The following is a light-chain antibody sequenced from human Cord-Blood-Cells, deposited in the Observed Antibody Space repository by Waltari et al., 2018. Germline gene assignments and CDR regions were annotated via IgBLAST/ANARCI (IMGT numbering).Light chain of an antibody. CDR3: SSYTSSCYV. J-gene: IGLJ1*01. V-gene: IGLV2-14*01. Sequence: QSALTQPASVSGSPGQSITISCTGTSSDVGGYNYVSWYQQHPGKAPKRMIYDVSNRPSGVSNRFSGSKSGNTASLTISGLQAEDEADYYCSSYTSSCYVFGTGTKVTVL. CDR1: SSDVGGYNY. CDR2: DVS.